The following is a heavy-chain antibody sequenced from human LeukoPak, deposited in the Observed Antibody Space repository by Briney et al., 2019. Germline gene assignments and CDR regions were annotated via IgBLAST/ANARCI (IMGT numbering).Heavy chain of an antibody. D-gene: IGHD1-26*01. V-gene: IGHV4-61*02. CDR2: IYTSGST. CDR1: GGSISSGSYY. Sequence: PSQTLSLTCTVSGGSISSGSYYWSWIRQPAGKGQEWIGRIYTSGSTNYNPSLKSRVTISVDTSKNQFSLKLSSVTAADTAVYYCARDNSYSGSYLEAFDIWGQGTMVTVSS. CDR3: ARDNSYSGSYLEAFDI. J-gene: IGHJ3*02.